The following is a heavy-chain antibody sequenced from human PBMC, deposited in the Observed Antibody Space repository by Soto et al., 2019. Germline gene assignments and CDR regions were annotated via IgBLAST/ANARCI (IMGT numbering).Heavy chain of an antibody. V-gene: IGHV1-18*01. CDR2: INVSNGNT. J-gene: IGHJ4*02. Sequence: GASVKVSCKASGYTFTNYGISCVRQAPEQGLERMGCINVSNGNTKQPQKVQGRVTMTTDTSTSTAYMELRSLRSDATAVYYCARDLAYCGGDCYPIDYWGQGTLVTVSS. CDR3: ARDLAYCGGDCYPIDY. CDR1: GYTFTNYG. D-gene: IGHD2-21*02.